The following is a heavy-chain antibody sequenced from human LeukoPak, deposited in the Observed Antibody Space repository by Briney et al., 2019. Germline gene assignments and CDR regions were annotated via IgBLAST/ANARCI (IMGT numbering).Heavy chain of an antibody. CDR3: ARFSSGWYYFDY. J-gene: IGHJ4*02. Sequence: SETLSLTCTVSGGSFNTYYWSWIRQPPGKGLEWLGYIYYSGSTNYNPSLKSRVTISVDTSKNQFSLKLSSVTAADTAVYYCARFSSGWYYFDYWGQGTLVTVSS. CDR1: GGSFNTYY. V-gene: IGHV4-59*01. D-gene: IGHD6-19*01. CDR2: IYYSGST.